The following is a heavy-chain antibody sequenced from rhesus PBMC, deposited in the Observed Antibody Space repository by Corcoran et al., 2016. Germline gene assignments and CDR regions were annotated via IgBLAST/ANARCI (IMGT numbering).Heavy chain of an antibody. CDR1: GASISSYW. CDR3: AIAREYDPGSLDV. CDR2: INGNRGST. D-gene: IGHD3-22*01. J-gene: IGHJ5-2*02. V-gene: IGHV4-80*01. Sequence: QVQLQESGPGLGKPSETLSLTCTASGASISSYWWSWIRQPPGKGLEWIGEINGNRGSTNYNPSLKSRVTISRDTSKNQFSLKLSSVTAADTAVYYCAIAREYDPGSLDVWGRGVLVTVSS.